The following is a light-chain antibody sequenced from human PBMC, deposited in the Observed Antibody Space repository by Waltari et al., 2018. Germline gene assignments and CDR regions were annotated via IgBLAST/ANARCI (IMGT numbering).Light chain of an antibody. CDR3: QMYVRLPVT. Sequence: EIVLTQSPGTLALSPGGRATLSWRASQSVGRALAWYQQKPGQAPRLLIYDASSRATGISDKFSGSGSGTDFSLTISRVEPEDFAVYFCQMYVRLPVTFGQGTKVEVK. CDR2: DAS. CDR1: QSVGRA. J-gene: IGKJ1*01. V-gene: IGKV3-20*01.